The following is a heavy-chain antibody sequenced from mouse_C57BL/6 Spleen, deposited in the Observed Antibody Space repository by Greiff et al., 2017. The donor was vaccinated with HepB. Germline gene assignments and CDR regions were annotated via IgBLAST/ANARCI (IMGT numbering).Heavy chain of an antibody. J-gene: IGHJ3*01. Sequence: VKLQESGPELVKPGASVKISCKASGYSFTSYYIHWVKQRPGQGLEWIGWIYPGSGNTKYNEKFKGKATLTADTSSSTAYMQLSSLTSEDSAVYYCASAQLGGVSWFAYWGQGTLVTVSA. D-gene: IGHD3-1*01. V-gene: IGHV1-66*01. CDR1: GYSFTSYY. CDR2: IYPGSGNT. CDR3: ASAQLGGVSWFAY.